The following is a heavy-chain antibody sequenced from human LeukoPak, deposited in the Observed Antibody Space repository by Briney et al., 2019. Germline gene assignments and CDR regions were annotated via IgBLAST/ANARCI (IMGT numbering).Heavy chain of an antibody. CDR1: GFTFSSYA. D-gene: IGHD4-11*01. CDR2: ISGSGDST. CDR3: ADSNYWYPVDY. J-gene: IGHJ4*02. Sequence: GGSLRLSCAASGFTFSSYAMRWVRQAPGKGLEWVSSISGSGDSTYYADSVKGRFTISRDNSKSTLYLQMNSLRAEDTALYYCADSNYWYPVDYWGQGTLVTVSS. V-gene: IGHV3-23*01.